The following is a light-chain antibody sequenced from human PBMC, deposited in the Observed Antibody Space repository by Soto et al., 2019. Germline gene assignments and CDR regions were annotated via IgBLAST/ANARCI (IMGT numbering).Light chain of an antibody. CDR2: GAS. V-gene: IGKV3-20*01. J-gene: IGKJ1*01. CDR1: QSVSSN. CDR3: QQYGSSPWT. Sequence: IVLTHSPATLTLSPGERATLSCRASQSVSSNLAWYQQKPGQAPRLLIYGASTRATGIPARFSGSGSGTEFTLTISRLEPEDFAVYYCQQYGSSPWTFGQGTKVDIK.